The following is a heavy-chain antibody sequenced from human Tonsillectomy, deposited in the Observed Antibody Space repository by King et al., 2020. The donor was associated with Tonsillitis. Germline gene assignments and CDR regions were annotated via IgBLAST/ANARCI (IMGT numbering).Heavy chain of an antibody. CDR2: IKQEGSEK. J-gene: IGHJ3*02. V-gene: IGHV3-7*03. D-gene: IGHD2-8*01. Sequence: VQLVQSGGGLVQPGGSLRLSCAASGFTFSHYWLSWVRQAPGKGLEWVANIKQEGSEKYYVHSMKGRCTISRDNAKSSVYLHMNSLRAEDTAMYYCARVGCGTNGVCYHGALDMWGQGTMVTVPS. CDR1: GFTFSHYW. CDR3: ARVGCGTNGVCYHGALDM.